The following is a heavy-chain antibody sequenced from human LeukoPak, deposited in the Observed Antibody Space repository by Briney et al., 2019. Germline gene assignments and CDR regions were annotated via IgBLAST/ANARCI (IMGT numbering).Heavy chain of an antibody. J-gene: IGHJ3*02. D-gene: IGHD5-18*01. CDR2: INNDGSST. Sequence: GGSLRLSCTASGFAFNFYWMHWVRQVPGKGPVWVSRINNDGSSTNYADSVRGRFTISRDNAKNTLYLQMNSLRAEDTAVYYCAREVDTAMGIDAIDIWGQGTMVTVSS. V-gene: IGHV3-74*01. CDR3: AREVDTAMGIDAIDI. CDR1: GFAFNFYW.